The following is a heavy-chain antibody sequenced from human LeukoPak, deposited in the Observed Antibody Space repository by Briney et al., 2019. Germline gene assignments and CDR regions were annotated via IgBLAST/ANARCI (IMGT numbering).Heavy chain of an antibody. D-gene: IGHD3-10*01. V-gene: IGHV1-69*04. CDR3: ATTYYYGSGSYRMLGY. CDR1: GGTFSSYA. Sequence: ASVKVSCKASGGTFSSYAISWVRQAPGQGLEWMGRIIPILGIANYARKFQGRVTITADKSTSTAYMELSSLRSEDTAVYYCATTYYYGSGSYRMLGYWGQGTLVTVSS. CDR2: IIPILGIA. J-gene: IGHJ4*02.